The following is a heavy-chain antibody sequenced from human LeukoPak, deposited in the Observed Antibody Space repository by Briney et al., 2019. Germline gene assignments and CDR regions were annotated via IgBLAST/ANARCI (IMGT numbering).Heavy chain of an antibody. CDR2: IYTSGST. Sequence: SQTLSLTCTVSGGSLSSGSYYWSWIRQPAGKGLEWIGRIYTSGSTNYNPSLKSRVTISVDTSKNQFSLKLSSVTAADTAVYYCARVGGSYPYYFDYCGQGNLVPVSS. V-gene: IGHV4-61*02. CDR1: GGSLSSGSYY. J-gene: IGHJ4*02. D-gene: IGHD1-26*01. CDR3: ARVGGSYPYYFDY.